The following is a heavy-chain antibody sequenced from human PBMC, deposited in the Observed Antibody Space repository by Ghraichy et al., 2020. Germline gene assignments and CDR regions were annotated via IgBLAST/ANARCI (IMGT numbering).Heavy chain of an antibody. D-gene: IGHD6-19*01. J-gene: IGHJ4*02. CDR2: IYYSGST. CDR1: GGSISSSSYY. V-gene: IGHV4-39*01. CDR3: ARQTPSSGWYRGGFDY. Sequence: SETLSLTCTVSGGSISSSSYYWGWIRQPPGKGLEWIGSIYYSGSTYYNPSLKSRVTISVDTSKNQFSLKLSSVTAADTAVYYCARQTPSSGWYRGGFDYWGQGTLVTVSS.